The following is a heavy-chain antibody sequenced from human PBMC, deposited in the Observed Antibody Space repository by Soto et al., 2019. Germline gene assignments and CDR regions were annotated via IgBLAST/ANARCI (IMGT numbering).Heavy chain of an antibody. Sequence: PGGSLRLSCAASGFTFSSYWMSWVRQAPGKGLEWVANIKQDGSEKYYVESVKGRFTISRDNAKNSLYLQMNSLRAEDTAVYYCARALLLWFGEGPDAFDIWGQGTMVTVSS. D-gene: IGHD3-10*01. CDR1: GFTFSSYW. V-gene: IGHV3-7*05. CDR3: ARALLLWFGEGPDAFDI. J-gene: IGHJ3*02. CDR2: IKQDGSEK.